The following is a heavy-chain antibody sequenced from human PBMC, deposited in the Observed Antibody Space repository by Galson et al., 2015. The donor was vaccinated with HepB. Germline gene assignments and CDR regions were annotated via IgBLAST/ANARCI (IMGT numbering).Heavy chain of an antibody. D-gene: IGHD2-15*01. J-gene: IGHJ5*02. Sequence: SVKVSCKASGYSFSGYYIHWVRQAPGHGLEWMGRIDPDSGVTIYGQDSQGRVTMTRDTSISTAYMELSGLRSDDTAVYYCARSRGGHDNWFDPWGQGTLVIVSS. CDR2: IDPDSGVT. CDR1: GYSFSGYY. CDR3: ARSRGGHDNWFDP. V-gene: IGHV1-2*06.